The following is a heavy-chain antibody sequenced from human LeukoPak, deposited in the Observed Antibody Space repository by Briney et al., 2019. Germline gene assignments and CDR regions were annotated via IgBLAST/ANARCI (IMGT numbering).Heavy chain of an antibody. CDR3: SRTGTAFDI. CDR1: GFTFSSYG. V-gene: IGHV3-30*02. CDR2: IRYDGSNK. Sequence: GESLRLSCAASGFTFSSYGMHWVRQAPGKGLEWVAFIRYDGSNKYYADSVKGRFTISRDNAKNSLYLQMNSLRAEDTAVYYCSRTGTAFDIWGQGTMVTVSS. D-gene: IGHD1-14*01. J-gene: IGHJ3*02.